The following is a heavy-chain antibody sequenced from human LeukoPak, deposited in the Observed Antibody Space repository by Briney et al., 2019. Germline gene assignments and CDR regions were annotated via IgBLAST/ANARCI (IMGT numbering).Heavy chain of an antibody. D-gene: IGHD4-23*01. CDR1: GGSISSGDYY. J-gene: IGHJ4*02. CDR3: ARGRGTTVVTN. CDR2: IYYSGST. V-gene: IGHV4-30-4*01. Sequence: PSETLSLTCTVSGGSISSGDYYWSWIRQPPGKGLEWIGYIYYSGSTYYNPSLKSRVTTSVDTSKNQFSLKLSSVTAADTAVYYCARGRGTTVVTNWGQGTLVTVSS.